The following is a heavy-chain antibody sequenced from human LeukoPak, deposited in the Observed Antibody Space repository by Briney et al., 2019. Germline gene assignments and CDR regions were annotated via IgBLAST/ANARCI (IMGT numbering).Heavy chain of an antibody. V-gene: IGHV4-61*02. CDR3: ARDYDMLRGMDV. CDR2: IYTTGST. CDR1: GGSITSGSYY. J-gene: IGHJ6*04. D-gene: IGHD3-9*01. Sequence: SETLSLTCTVSGGSITSGSYYWSWIRQPAGKGLEWIGRIYTTGSTNYNPSLKSRVTISLDTSKNQFSLKLSSVTAADTAVYYCARDYDMLRGMDVWGKGTTVTISS.